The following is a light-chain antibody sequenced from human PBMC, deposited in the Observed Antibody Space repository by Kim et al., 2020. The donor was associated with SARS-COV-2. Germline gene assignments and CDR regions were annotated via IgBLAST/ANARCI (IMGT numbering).Light chain of an antibody. CDR3: QVWDSSSDPYV. CDR2: YDS. Sequence: ATGKTARIPCGGNNIGSKSVHWYQQKQGQAPVLVIYYDSDRPSGIPERFSGSNSGNTATLTISRVEAGDEADYYCQVWDSSSDPYVFGTGTKVTVL. CDR1: NIGSKS. V-gene: IGLV3-21*04. J-gene: IGLJ1*01.